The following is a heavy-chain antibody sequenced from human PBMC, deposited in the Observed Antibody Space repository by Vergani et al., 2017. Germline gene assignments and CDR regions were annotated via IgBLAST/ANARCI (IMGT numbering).Heavy chain of an antibody. J-gene: IGHJ5*02. CDR2: IYSGDET. CDR1: GYTFTGYY. V-gene: IGHV3-66*02. D-gene: IGHD3-10*01. Sequence: VQLVQSGAEVKKPGASVKVSCKASGYTFTGYYMHWVRQAPGKGLEWVSHIYSGDETYYADSVKGRVTISRDTSKNTLHLQINNLRVEDTAVYYCARGNYYGSGTYVDPWGQGTLVTVSS. CDR3: ARGNYYGSGTYVDP.